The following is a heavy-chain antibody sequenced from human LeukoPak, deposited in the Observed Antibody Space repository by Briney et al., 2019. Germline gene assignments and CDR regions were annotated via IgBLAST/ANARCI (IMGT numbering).Heavy chain of an antibody. V-gene: IGHV3-30*04. Sequence: GRSLRLSCAASGFTFSSYAMHWVRQAPGKGLEWVAVISYDGSNKYYADSVKGRFTISRDNSKNTLYLQMNSLRAEDTAVYYCARDDGVTTVTTEPDYWSQGTLVTVSS. CDR1: GFTFSSYA. J-gene: IGHJ4*02. D-gene: IGHD4-17*01. CDR2: ISYDGSNK. CDR3: ARDDGVTTVTTEPDY.